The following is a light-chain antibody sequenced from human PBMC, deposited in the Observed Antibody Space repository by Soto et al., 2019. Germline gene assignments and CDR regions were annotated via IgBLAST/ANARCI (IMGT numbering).Light chain of an antibody. Sequence: EIFMPQSPATLSLSRCEIATLSRRASQSVSTYLAWYQQKPGQAPRLLIYDRSTRATGIPARFSGSGSGTEFTLTISSLQSEDFAVYYCQQYSNWPPITFGQGTRLEI. CDR1: QSVSTY. CDR2: DRS. CDR3: QQYSNWPPIT. J-gene: IGKJ5*01. V-gene: IGKV3-15*01.